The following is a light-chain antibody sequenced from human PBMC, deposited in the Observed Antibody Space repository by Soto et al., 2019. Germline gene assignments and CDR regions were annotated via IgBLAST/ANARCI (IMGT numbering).Light chain of an antibody. Sequence: EIVMTQSPATLSVSPGERATLSCRASQSVSSSLAWYQQKPGQPPRLLIYGASTRATGIPARFSGSGSGTEFTLTISSLQSEDFAVYHCQQYNNWPPVTFGQGTRLEIK. CDR3: QQYNNWPPVT. CDR1: QSVSSS. J-gene: IGKJ5*01. CDR2: GAS. V-gene: IGKV3-15*01.